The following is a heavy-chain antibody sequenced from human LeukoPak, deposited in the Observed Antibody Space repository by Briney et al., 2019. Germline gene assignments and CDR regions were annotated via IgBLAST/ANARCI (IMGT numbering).Heavy chain of an antibody. Sequence: PAETLSLTCAVYGGSFSGYYWSWIRQPPGKGLEWIGEINHSGSTNYNPSLKSRVTISIDTSKNQFSLKLSSVTAADTALYYCARGPGTWYYYWGLGSLVTVPS. J-gene: IGHJ4*02. D-gene: IGHD6-13*01. CDR2: INHSGST. V-gene: IGHV4-34*01. CDR3: ARGPGTWYYY. CDR1: GGSFSGYY.